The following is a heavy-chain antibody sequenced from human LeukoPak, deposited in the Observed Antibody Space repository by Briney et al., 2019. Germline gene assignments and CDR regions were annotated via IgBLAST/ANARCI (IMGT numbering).Heavy chain of an antibody. J-gene: IGHJ4*02. Sequence: SETLSLTCTVSGGSISSSSYYWGWIRQPPGKGLEWIGSIYYSGSTYYNPSLKSRVTISVDTSKNQFSLKLSSVTAADTAVYYCAKGDGSGYLFDYWGQGTLVTVSS. D-gene: IGHD3-10*01. CDR2: IYYSGST. CDR1: GGSISSSSYY. V-gene: IGHV4-39*07. CDR3: AKGDGSGYLFDY.